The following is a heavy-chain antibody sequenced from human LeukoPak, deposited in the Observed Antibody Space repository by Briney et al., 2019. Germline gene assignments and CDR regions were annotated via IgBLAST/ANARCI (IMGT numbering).Heavy chain of an antibody. V-gene: IGHV3-23*01. CDR3: ARSRGPTYGAGTYSPYFDS. Sequence: GGSLRLSCAASGFTFSSYAMSWVRQAPGKGLEWVSAISGSGGSTYYADSVKGRFTISRDNSKNTLYLQMNSLRAEDTAVYYCARSRGPTYGAGTYSPYFDSWGQGTLVTVSS. D-gene: IGHD3-10*01. CDR1: GFTFSSYA. J-gene: IGHJ4*02. CDR2: ISGSGGST.